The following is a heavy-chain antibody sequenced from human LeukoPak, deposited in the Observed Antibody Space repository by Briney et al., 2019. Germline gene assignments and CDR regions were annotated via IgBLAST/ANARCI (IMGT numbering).Heavy chain of an antibody. J-gene: IGHJ4*02. CDR2: ISYDESSE. Sequence: GGPVRLFCEASGFSFSSYDMQWPREAPDKALVWVAVISYDESSEHYADSVKGRFTISRDNSKNTLYLQLNSLRAEDTAVYYCAKLQISGNYYFDYWGQGTLVTVSS. V-gene: IGHV3-30*18. CDR1: GFSFSSYD. CDR3: AKLQISGNYYFDY. D-gene: IGHD1-26*01.